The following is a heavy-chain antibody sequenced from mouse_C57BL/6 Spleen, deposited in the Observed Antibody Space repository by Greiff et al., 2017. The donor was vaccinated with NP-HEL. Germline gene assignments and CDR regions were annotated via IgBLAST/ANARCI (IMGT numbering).Heavy chain of an antibody. D-gene: IGHD1-1*01. CDR3: ARGLFYYGSSYDYAMDY. CDR2: ISSGSSTI. J-gene: IGHJ4*01. Sequence: DVQLVESGGGLVKPGGSLKLSCAASGFTFSDYGMHWVRQAPEKGLEWVAYISSGSSTIYYADTVKGRFTISRDNAKNTLFLQMTSLRSEDTAMYYCARGLFYYGSSYDYAMDYWGQGTSVTVSS. CDR1: GFTFSDYG. V-gene: IGHV5-17*01.